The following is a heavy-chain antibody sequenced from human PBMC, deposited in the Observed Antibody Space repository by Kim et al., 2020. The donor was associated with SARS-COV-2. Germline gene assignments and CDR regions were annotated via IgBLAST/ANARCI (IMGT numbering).Heavy chain of an antibody. J-gene: IGHJ4*02. CDR1: GGSFSGYY. V-gene: IGHV4-34*01. Sequence: SETLSLTCAVYGGSFSGYYWSWIRQPPGKGLEWIGEINHSGSTNYNPSLKSRVSISVDTSKNQFSLKLSSVTAADTAVSYCARVPPRIKLFLTYYYDSSGYSYYWGQGTRVTVSS. D-gene: IGHD3-22*01. CDR3: ARVPPRIKLFLTYYYDSSGYSYY. CDR2: INHSGST.